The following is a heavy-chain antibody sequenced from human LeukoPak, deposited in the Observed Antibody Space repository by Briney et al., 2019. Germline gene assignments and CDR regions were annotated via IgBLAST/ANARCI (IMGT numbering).Heavy chain of an antibody. D-gene: IGHD5-18*01. J-gene: IGHJ4*02. Sequence: SETLSLTCTVSGGSISSYYWSWIRQPPGKGLEWIGYIYYSGSTNYNPSLKSRVTISVDTSKNQFSLKLSSVTAADTAVYYCARRLYSYGPFDYWGQGTLVTVSS. CDR1: GGSISSYY. V-gene: IGHV4-59*08. CDR3: ARRLYSYGPFDY. CDR2: IYYSGST.